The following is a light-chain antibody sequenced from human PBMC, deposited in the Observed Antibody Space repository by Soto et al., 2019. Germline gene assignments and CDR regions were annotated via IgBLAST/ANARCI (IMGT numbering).Light chain of an antibody. CDR3: QQYGSSGT. CDR1: QSVSNNY. Sequence: IVLTQSPCTLSLSQRERAPLSCRASQSVSNNYLAWYQQKPGQAPRLLIYGASNRATGIPDRFSGSGSGTDFTLTISRLEPEDFAVHYCQQYGSSGTFGQGTKVDI. J-gene: IGKJ1*01. V-gene: IGKV3-20*01. CDR2: GAS.